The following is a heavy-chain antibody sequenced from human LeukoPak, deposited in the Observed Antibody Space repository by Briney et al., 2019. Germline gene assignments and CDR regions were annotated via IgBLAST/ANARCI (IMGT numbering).Heavy chain of an antibody. CDR2: MYSGGST. J-gene: IGHJ4*02. Sequence: PGGSLRLSCAASGFTVSSSYMNWVRQAPGKGLEWVSVMYSGGSTYYADSVKGRFTISRDNSKNTVHLQMNSLRAEDTAVYYCARNPGNWGEVHYFDHWGQGTLVTVSS. CDR3: ARNPGNWGEVHYFDH. CDR1: GFTVSSSY. V-gene: IGHV3-53*01. D-gene: IGHD7-27*01.